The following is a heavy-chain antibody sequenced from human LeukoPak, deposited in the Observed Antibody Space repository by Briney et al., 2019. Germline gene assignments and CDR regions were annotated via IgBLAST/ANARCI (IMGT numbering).Heavy chain of an antibody. J-gene: IGHJ4*02. CDR3: ARGYSSSSLLLSLVFDY. D-gene: IGHD6-6*01. V-gene: IGHV4-34*01. CDR2: INHSGST. Sequence: PSETLSLTCAVYGGSFSSYYWSWIRQPPGKGLEWIGEINHSGSTNYNPSLKSRVTISVDTSKNQFSLKLSSVTAADTAVYYCARGYSSSSLLLSLVFDYWGQGTLVTVSS. CDR1: GGSFSSYY.